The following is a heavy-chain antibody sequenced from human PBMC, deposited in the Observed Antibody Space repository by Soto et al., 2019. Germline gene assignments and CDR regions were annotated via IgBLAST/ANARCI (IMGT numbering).Heavy chain of an antibody. CDR3: ARIYYVILTGYSQDYYMDV. CDR1: GYSFTSYW. J-gene: IGHJ6*03. CDR2: IYPGDSDT. D-gene: IGHD3-9*01. V-gene: IGHV5-51*01. Sequence: PGESLKICCKGSGYSFTSYWIGWVRQMPGKGLEWMGIIYPGDSDTRYSPSFQGQVTISADKSISTAYLQWSSLKASDTAMYYCARIYYVILTGYSQDYYMDVWGKATTVTVSS.